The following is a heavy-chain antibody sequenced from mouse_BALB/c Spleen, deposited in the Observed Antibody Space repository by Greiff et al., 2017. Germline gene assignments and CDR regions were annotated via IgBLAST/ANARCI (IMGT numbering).Heavy chain of an antibody. CDR2: ISSGGSYT. Sequence: DVQLVESGGGLVKPGGSLKLSCAASGFTFSSYTMSWVRQTPEKRLEWVATISSGGSYTYYPDSVKGRFTISRDNAKNTLYLQMSSLKSEDTAMYYCTRDPLGYWGQGTTLTVSS. J-gene: IGHJ2*01. CDR1: GFTFSSYT. CDR3: TRDPLGY. D-gene: IGHD4-1*01. V-gene: IGHV5-6-4*01.